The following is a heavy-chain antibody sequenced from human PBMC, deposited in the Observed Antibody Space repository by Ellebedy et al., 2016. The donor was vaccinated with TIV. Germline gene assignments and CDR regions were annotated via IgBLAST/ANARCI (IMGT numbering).Heavy chain of an antibody. Sequence: PGGSLRLSCTGSGYSFTTYWISWVSQMPGKGLEWMGRIDPSDSYIKYSPSFQGHVTIYVDKSISTAYLQWSSLKASDTAMYYCARHMNTAMTNDHWGQGTLVTVSS. J-gene: IGHJ4*02. CDR1: GYSFTTYW. V-gene: IGHV5-10-1*01. CDR2: IDPSDSYI. D-gene: IGHD5-18*01. CDR3: ARHMNTAMTNDH.